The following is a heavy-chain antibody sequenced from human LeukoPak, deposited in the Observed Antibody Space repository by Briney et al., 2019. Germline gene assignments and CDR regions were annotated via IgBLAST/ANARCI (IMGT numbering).Heavy chain of an antibody. J-gene: IGHJ3*02. CDR2: INWNGGST. D-gene: IGHD2-15*01. CDR1: GFNFDDYG. CDR3: ARDRVVVAANDAFDI. Sequence: GGSLRLSCAASGFNFDDYGMSWVRQAPGKGLEWVSGINWNGGSTGYADSVKGRFTISRANAKNSLYLQMNSLRAEDTALYYCARDRVVVAANDAFDIWGQGTMVPVSS. V-gene: IGHV3-20*04.